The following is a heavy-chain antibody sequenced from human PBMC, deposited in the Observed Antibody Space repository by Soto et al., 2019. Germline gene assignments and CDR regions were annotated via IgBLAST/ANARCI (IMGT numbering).Heavy chain of an antibody. CDR1: GYSISNYY. CDR2: IYYTGST. V-gene: IGHV4-59*08. Sequence: PSETLSLTCTVFGYSISNYYWSWLRQPPGKGLEWIGYIYYTGSTDYNPSLKSRVTISVDTSRNQFSLKLSSVTAADTAVYYCAGLDGPGYPHDYWGQETLVTVSS. J-gene: IGHJ4*02. D-gene: IGHD2-15*01. CDR3: AGLDGPGYPHDY.